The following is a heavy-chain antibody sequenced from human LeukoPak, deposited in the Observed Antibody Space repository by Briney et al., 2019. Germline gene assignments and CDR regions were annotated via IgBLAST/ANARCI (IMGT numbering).Heavy chain of an antibody. V-gene: IGHV3-33*01. CDR3: ASALWFGYLDY. CDR1: GFTFSSYG. CDR2: IWYDGSNK. J-gene: IGHJ4*02. D-gene: IGHD3-10*01. Sequence: PGRSLRLSCAASGFTFSSYGMHWVRQAPGKGLEWVAVIWYDGSNKYYADSVKGRFTISRDNSKNTVYLQMDSLRAEDTAVYYCASALWFGYLDYWGQGTLVTVSS.